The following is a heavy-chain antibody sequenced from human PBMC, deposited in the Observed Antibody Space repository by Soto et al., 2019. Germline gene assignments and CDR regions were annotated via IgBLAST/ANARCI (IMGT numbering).Heavy chain of an antibody. Sequence: EVQLVESGGGLVQPGGSLRLSCAASGFTFSTYSMNWVRQAQGKGLEWVSYMSSSGTTIYYEDSVKGRFTISRDNAKNSLYLQMNSLKAEDTAVYYCIARRFPSDYWGQGTLVTVSS. V-gene: IGHV3-48*01. J-gene: IGHJ4*02. CDR1: GFTFSTYS. CDR2: MSSSGTTI. D-gene: IGHD3-3*01. CDR3: IARRFPSDY.